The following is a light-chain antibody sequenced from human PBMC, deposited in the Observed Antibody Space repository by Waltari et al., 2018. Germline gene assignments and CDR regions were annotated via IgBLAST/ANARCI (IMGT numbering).Light chain of an antibody. CDR2: SNN. V-gene: IGLV1-44*01. J-gene: IGLJ2*01. CDR1: SSNINRNT. Sequence: QSVLTQPLSASGTPGQRVTISCSGSSSNINRNTVNRYQQLPGTAPKLLIYSNNQRHSGVPDRFSGSKSGTSASLTLIGLQSEDEADYYCAAWDDSLNGLVVFGGGTKLTVL. CDR3: AAWDDSLNGLVV.